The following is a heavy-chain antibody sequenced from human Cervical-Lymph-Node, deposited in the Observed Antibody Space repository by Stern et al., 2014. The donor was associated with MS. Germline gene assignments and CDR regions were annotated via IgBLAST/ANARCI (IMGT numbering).Heavy chain of an antibody. J-gene: IGHJ4*02. V-gene: IGHV3-48*02. CDR1: GFTFSSYG. CDR3: ARLYSSTWYFDY. D-gene: IGHD6-13*01. Sequence: EVHLVESGGGLVQPGGSLRLSCAASGFTFSSYGMNWVRQAPGKGLEWVSYISSSSSTMYYTDSVKGRFTISRDNAKNSLYLQMDSLRDEDTAVYYCARLYSSTWYFDYWGQGTLVTVSS. CDR2: ISSSSSTM.